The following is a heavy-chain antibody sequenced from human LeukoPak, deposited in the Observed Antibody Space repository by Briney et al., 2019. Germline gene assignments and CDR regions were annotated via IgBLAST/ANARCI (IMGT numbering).Heavy chain of an antibody. D-gene: IGHD3-22*01. CDR3: ARVPYYYDSSGYSYYFDY. Sequence: PSETLSLTCTVSGGSISSGGYYWSWIRQHPGKGLEWIGYIYYSGSTYYNPSLKSRVTISVVTSKNQFSLKLSSVTAADTAVYYCARVPYYYDSSGYSYYFDYWGQGTLVTVSS. V-gene: IGHV4-31*03. J-gene: IGHJ4*02. CDR1: GGSISSGGYY. CDR2: IYYSGST.